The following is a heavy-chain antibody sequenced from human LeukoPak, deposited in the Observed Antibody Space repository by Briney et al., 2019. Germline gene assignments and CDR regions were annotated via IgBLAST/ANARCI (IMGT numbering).Heavy chain of an antibody. CDR1: GGSISSYY. Sequence: SETLSLTCTVSGGSISSYYWSWIRQPAGKGLEWIGRIYSSGGTDYNPSLKSRVIMSVDTSKNHLSLKLSSVTAADTAVYYCARQFGGYSYGYPDYWGQGTLVTASS. CDR3: ARQFGGYSYGYPDY. CDR2: IYSSGGT. V-gene: IGHV4-4*07. D-gene: IGHD5-18*01. J-gene: IGHJ4*02.